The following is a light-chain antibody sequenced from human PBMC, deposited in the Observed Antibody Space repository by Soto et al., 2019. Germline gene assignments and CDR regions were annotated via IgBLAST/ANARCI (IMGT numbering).Light chain of an antibody. CDR3: QQYEDLPLT. CDR1: QDINNY. Sequence: DIQLTQSPSSLSASVGDRVTXTCQASQDINNYLNWYQQKPGKAPKLLIFDASSVETGVPSRFSGSGSGTHFTFTISSLEPEDIATYHCQQYEDLPLTFGGGTRVELK. CDR2: DAS. V-gene: IGKV1-33*01. J-gene: IGKJ4*01.